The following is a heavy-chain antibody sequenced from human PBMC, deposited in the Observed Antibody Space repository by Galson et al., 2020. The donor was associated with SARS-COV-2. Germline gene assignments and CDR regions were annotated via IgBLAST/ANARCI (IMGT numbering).Heavy chain of an antibody. V-gene: IGHV3-30*03. CDR2: ISYNGGST. CDR1: GLIFKNYG. CDR3: ATLGYCSGGSCFPLFDS. J-gene: IGHJ4*02. D-gene: IGHD2-15*01. Sequence: GGSLRLSCVASGLIFKNYGMHWVRQAPGKGLEWVAVISYNGGSTYYGDSVRGRFTISRDNSKNTVYPEMNSLRPEDTAVYYCATLGYCSGGSCFPLFDSWGQGTLVTVSS.